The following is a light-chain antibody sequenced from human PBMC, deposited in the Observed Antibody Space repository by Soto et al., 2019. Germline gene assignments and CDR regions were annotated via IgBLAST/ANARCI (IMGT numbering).Light chain of an antibody. J-gene: IGKJ1*01. CDR3: LHDYNYPRT. Sequence: AVQMTQSPSSLSASVGDRVTINCRASQAIRSDLGWYQMKPGKVPKLLIYAPSNLQSGVPSRFIGRGYGTDFTLTISSLQPEDFATYYCLHDYNYPRTFGQGTKVEI. CDR2: APS. V-gene: IGKV1-6*01. CDR1: QAIRSD.